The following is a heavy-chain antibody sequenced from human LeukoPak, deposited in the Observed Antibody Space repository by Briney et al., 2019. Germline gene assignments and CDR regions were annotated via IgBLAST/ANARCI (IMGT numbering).Heavy chain of an antibody. CDR1: GGSVSNDNHC. D-gene: IGHD2-15*01. CDR2: VNYSGST. J-gene: IGHJ4*02. CDR3: ARDRGGFTYGEYYFDY. V-gene: IGHV4-61*01. Sequence: SETLSLTCTVSGGSVSNDNHCWSWIRQPPGKGLEWIGYVNYSGSTKYNPSLKSRVSISADTSRSQVSLKLSAVTAADTAVYYCARDRGGFTYGEYYFDYWGQGSLVTVSS.